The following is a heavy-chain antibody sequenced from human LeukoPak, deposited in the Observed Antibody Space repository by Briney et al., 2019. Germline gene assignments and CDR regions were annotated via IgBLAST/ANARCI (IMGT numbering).Heavy chain of an antibody. CDR2: IIPNFGTA. CDR3: AWEDRDGPAAY. Sequence: SVKVSCKASGGTFNSYAISWVRQAPGQGLEWMGGIIPNFGTANYAQKFQGRVTITTDESTSTAYMELSSLRSVDTAVYYFAWEDRDGPAAYWGQGTRVTVSS. J-gene: IGHJ4*02. V-gene: IGHV1-69*05. CDR1: GGTFNSYA. D-gene: IGHD5-24*01.